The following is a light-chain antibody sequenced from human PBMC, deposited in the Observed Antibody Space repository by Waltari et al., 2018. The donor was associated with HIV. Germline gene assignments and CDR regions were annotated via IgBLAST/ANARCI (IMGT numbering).Light chain of an antibody. CDR2: GAS. Sequence: ETVMTQSPATLSVSPGERATLSCRASQSVSNNLAWYQQKPGQAPRLLSYGASTRAAGIPARVSGSGSGTEFTLTITSLQSEDSALYYCQQYNNWHTFGQGTKLEIK. V-gene: IGKV3-15*01. J-gene: IGKJ2*01. CDR3: QQYNNWHT. CDR1: QSVSNN.